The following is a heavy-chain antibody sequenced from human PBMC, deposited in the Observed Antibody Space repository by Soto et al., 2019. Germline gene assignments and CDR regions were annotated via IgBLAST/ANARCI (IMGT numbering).Heavy chain of an antibody. D-gene: IGHD2-2*01. J-gene: IGHJ3*02. V-gene: IGHV1-3*01. Sequence: ASVKVSCKASGYTFTSYAMHWVRQARGQRLEWMGWINAGNGNTKYSQKFQGRVTITRDTSASTAYMELSRLRSEDTAVYYCARVMPYDAFDIWGQGTMVTVSS. CDR2: INAGNGNT. CDR1: GYTFTSYA. CDR3: ARVMPYDAFDI.